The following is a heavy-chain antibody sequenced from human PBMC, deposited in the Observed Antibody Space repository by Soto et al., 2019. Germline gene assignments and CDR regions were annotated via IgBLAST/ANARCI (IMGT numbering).Heavy chain of an antibody. CDR2: LKPDGSEK. CDR3: AKDNGPPGTRDWYFDV. V-gene: IGHV3-7*03. CDR1: GFTLSTYW. Sequence: EVQLVQSGGGLVQPGGSLRLSCAAAGFTLSTYWMSWVRQAPGKGLEWVANLKPDGSEKYYGDSVKGRFTISRDNSKNTVFLQMNSLRAEDTAVYYCAKDNGPPGTRDWYFDVWGRGSLVTVSS. J-gene: IGHJ2*01. D-gene: IGHD2-8*01.